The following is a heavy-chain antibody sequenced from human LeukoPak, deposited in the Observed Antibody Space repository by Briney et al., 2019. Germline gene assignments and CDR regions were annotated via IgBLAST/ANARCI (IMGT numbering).Heavy chain of an antibody. J-gene: IGHJ4*02. CDR2: INAGNGNT. CDR1: GYTFTSYA. CDR3: ARTPYDYVWGSYRYGYFDY. Sequence: GASVKVSCKASGYTFTSYAMHWVRQAPGQRLEWMGWINAGNGNTKYSQKFQGRVTITRDTSASTAYMELSSLRSEDTAVYYCARTPYDYVWGSYRYGYFDYWGQGTLVTVSS. V-gene: IGHV1-3*01. D-gene: IGHD3-16*02.